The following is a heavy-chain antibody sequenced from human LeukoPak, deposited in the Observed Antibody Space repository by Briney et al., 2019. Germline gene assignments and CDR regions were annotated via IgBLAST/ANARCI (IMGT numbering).Heavy chain of an antibody. CDR3: ASGGGSSYGTFDY. D-gene: IGHD5-18*01. V-gene: IGHV4-59*08. CDR1: GGSISSYY. CDR2: IFYIGST. Sequence: SETLSLTCTVSGGSISSYYWSWIRQPPGKGLEWIGYIFYIGSTNYNPSLKSRVTISVDTSKNQFSLKLSSVTAADTAVYYCASGGGSSYGTFDYWGQGTLVTVSS. J-gene: IGHJ4*02.